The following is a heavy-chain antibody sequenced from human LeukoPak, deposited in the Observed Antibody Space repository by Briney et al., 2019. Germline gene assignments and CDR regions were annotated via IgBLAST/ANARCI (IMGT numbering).Heavy chain of an antibody. V-gene: IGHV3-11*01. Sequence: GGSLRLSCAASGFTFSDYYMSWIRQAPGKGLEWVSYISSSGSTIYYADSVKGRFTISRDNAKNSLYLQMNSLRAEDTALYYCARDRSRYYDILTGYASFDYWGQGTLVTVSS. J-gene: IGHJ4*02. D-gene: IGHD3-9*01. CDR2: ISSSGSTI. CDR3: ARDRSRYYDILTGYASFDY. CDR1: GFTFSDYY.